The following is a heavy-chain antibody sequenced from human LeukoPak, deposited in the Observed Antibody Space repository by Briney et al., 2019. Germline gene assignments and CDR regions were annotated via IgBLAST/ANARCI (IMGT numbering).Heavy chain of an antibody. CDR2: IYDTAST. CDR3: ARCRDGGRGEAADY. V-gene: IGHV4-39*07. Sequence: SETLSLTCTVSGASISSESYYWCWMRQTSGKGLEWIGSIYDTASTNYNPSLKSRVNISLDMSKNQVSLRLTSVTAADRALYYCARCRDGGRGEAADYWGQGTLVTVSS. CDR1: GASISSESYY. J-gene: IGHJ4*02. D-gene: IGHD4-23*01.